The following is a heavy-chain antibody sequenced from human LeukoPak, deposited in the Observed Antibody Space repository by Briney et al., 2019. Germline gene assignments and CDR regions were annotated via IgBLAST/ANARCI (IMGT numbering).Heavy chain of an antibody. D-gene: IGHD4-11*01. CDR1: GFTVTNNY. Sequence: PGGSLRLSCAASGFTVTNNYMSWVRQAPGKGLEWVSYISSSSSTIYYADSVKGRFTISRDNAKNSLYLQMNSLRAEDTAVYYCARVHSNYGGYYYYYYMDVWGKGTTVTVSS. CDR2: ISSSSSTI. V-gene: IGHV3-48*01. J-gene: IGHJ6*03. CDR3: ARVHSNYGGYYYYYYMDV.